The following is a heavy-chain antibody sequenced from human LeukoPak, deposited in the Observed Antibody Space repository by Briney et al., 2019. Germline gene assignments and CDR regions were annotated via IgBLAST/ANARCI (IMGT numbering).Heavy chain of an antibody. Sequence: GGSLRLSCAASGFTFSTYAMNWVRQAPGGGLECVSPISGSGGTTYYADSVTGRFTISTDNSKSTLYLQMNSLRAGDTAVYYCAKDWGYWGQGTLVTVSS. CDR2: ISGSGGTT. J-gene: IGHJ4*02. D-gene: IGHD7-27*01. V-gene: IGHV3-23*01. CDR3: AKDWGY. CDR1: GFTFSTYA.